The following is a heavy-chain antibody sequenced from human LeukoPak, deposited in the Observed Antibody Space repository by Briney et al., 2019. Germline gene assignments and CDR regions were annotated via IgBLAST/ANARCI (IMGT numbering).Heavy chain of an antibody. D-gene: IGHD4-17*01. V-gene: IGHV4-4*07. CDR3: AREITVTRPFDY. J-gene: IGHJ4*02. Sequence: SETLSLTCTVSNGSISIYYWIWVRQPAGKGLDWIGRISASWSTNYNPSLKSRVTMSLHTSKNQFSLKLSSVTAADTAVYYCAREITVTRPFDYWGPGTLVTVSS. CDR1: NGSISIYY. CDR2: ISASWST.